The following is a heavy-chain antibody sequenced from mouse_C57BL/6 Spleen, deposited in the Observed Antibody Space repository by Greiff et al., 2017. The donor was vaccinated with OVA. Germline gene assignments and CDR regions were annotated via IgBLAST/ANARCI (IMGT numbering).Heavy chain of an antibody. V-gene: IGHV1-82*01. J-gene: IGHJ4*01. CDR1: GYAFSSSW. D-gene: IGHD3-2*02. Sequence: QVQLQQSGPELVKPGASVKISCKASGYAFSSSWMNWVKQRPGKGLEWIGRIYPGDGDTNYNGKFKGKATLTADKSSSTAYMQLSSLTSEDSAVYFFAREGGSGYYAMDYWGQGTSVTVSS. CDR2: IYPGDGDT. CDR3: AREGGSGYYAMDY.